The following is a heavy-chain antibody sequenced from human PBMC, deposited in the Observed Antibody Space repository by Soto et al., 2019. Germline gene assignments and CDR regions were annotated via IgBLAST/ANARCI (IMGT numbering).Heavy chain of an antibody. CDR2: IYYSGST. CDR3: ARGPKNLGGSFYYGMDV. J-gene: IGHJ6*02. V-gene: IGHV4-31*02. Sequence: WTWVRHLPGKGLEWVGFIYYSGSTYYNPSLKSRLTISMDSSRNQFFLRLNSVTAADMAVYYCARGPKNLGGSFYYGMDVWGQGTTVTVSS.